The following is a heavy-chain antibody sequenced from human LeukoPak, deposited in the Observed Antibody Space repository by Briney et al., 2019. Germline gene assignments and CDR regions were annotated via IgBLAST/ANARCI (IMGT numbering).Heavy chain of an antibody. CDR2: IGSSSSYI. Sequence: PGGSLRLSCAASGFTFSSYSMNWVRQAPGKGLEWVSSIGSSSSYIYYADSVKGRFTISRDNAKNSLYLQMNSLRAEDTAVYYCAPLHLSGPSGYGRYGGYWGQGTLVTVSS. CDR3: APLHLSGPSGYGRYGGY. V-gene: IGHV3-21*01. D-gene: IGHD5-12*01. CDR1: GFTFSSYS. J-gene: IGHJ4*02.